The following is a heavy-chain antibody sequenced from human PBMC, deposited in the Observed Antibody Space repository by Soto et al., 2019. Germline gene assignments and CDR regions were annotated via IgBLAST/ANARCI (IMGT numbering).Heavy chain of an antibody. CDR1: GGTFSSYA. V-gene: IGHV1-69*13. CDR3: AREDRGSDDAFDI. J-gene: IGHJ3*02. Sequence: RASVKVSCKASGGTFSSYAISWVRQAPGQGLEWMGGIIPIFGTANYAQKFQGRVTITADESTSTAYMELSSLRSEDTAVYYCAREDRGSDDAFDIWGQGTMVTVSS. CDR2: IIPIFGTA. D-gene: IGHD3-10*01.